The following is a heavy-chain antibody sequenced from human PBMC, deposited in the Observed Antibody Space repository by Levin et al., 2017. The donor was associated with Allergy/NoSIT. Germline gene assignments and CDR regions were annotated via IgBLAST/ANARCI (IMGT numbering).Heavy chain of an antibody. Sequence: TSETLSLTCSVSGGSITSSGYCWDWVRQPPGKGLEWIGTASYSGGTHYNPSLKSRVTISLDTSKNQFSLKVMSVTAADTAVYYCARWSDLRGHPNWFDPWGQGILVTVSS. D-gene: IGHD1-26*01. V-gene: IGHV4-39*01. CDR3: ARWSDLRGHPNWFDP. CDR2: ASYSGGT. CDR1: GGSITSSGYC. J-gene: IGHJ5*02.